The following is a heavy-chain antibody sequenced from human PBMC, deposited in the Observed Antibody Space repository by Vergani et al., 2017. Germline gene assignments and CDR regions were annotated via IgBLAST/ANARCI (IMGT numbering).Heavy chain of an antibody. Sequence: QVQLVQSGAEVKKPGSSVKVSCKASGGTFSSYAISWVRQAPGQGLEWKGRIIPIFGTANYAQKFQGRVTITADESTSTAYMELRSLRSDDTAVYYCARCCSSGSQPDYWGQGTLVTVSS. D-gene: IGHD3-22*01. J-gene: IGHJ4*02. CDR1: GGTFSSYA. V-gene: IGHV1-69*13. CDR2: IIPIFGTA. CDR3: ARCCSSGSQPDY.